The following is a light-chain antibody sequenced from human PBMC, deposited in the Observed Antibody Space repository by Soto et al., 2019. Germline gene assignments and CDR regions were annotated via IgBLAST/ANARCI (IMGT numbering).Light chain of an antibody. Sequence: QSVLTQPPSVSGAPGQRVTISCTGTSSNIGAGYDVNWYKQLPGTAPKLLIYDNNNRPSGVPDRFSGSKSGTSASLAITGLQAEDEADYYCQSYDTSLSGFHVVFGGGTKVTVL. CDR2: DNN. CDR1: SSNIGAGYD. CDR3: QSYDTSLSGFHVV. V-gene: IGLV1-40*01. J-gene: IGLJ2*01.